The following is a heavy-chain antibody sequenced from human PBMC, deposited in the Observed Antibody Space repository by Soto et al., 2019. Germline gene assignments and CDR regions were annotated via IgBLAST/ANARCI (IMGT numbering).Heavy chain of an antibody. V-gene: IGHV1-69*13. D-gene: IGHD1-26*01. CDR1: GCTFSSYA. J-gene: IGHJ4*02. CDR3: AREKSGTRPRLFDY. CDR2: IIPIFGTA. Sequence: ASVKVSCKASGCTFSSYAISCVRQAPGQVLEWMGGIIPIFGTANYAQKFQGRVTITADESTSTAYMELSSLRSEDTAVYYCAREKSGTRPRLFDYWGQGTLVTVSS.